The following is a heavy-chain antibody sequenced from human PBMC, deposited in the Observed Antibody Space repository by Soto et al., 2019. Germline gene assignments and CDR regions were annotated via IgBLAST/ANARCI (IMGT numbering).Heavy chain of an antibody. CDR1: GFTFSSYS. CDR3: AREYDILNWFDP. Sequence: EVQLVESGGGLVQPGGSLRLSCAASGFTFSSYSMNWVRQATGKGLEWVSYISSSSSTIYYADSVKGRFTISRDNAKNSLYLQMNSLRAEDTAVYYCAREYDILNWFDPCGQGTLVTVSS. J-gene: IGHJ5*02. CDR2: ISSSSSTI. V-gene: IGHV3-48*01. D-gene: IGHD3-9*01.